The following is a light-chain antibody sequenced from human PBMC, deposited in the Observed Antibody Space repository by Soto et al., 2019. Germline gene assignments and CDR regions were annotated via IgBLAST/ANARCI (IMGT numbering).Light chain of an antibody. J-gene: IGKJ1*01. CDR2: GAF. CDR3: QQYDKWLTWT. Sequence: EIVMTQSPATLSVSPGERATLSCRASQSVSSNLAWYQQKPGQAPRLLIYGAFTRATGIPARFSGSGSGTEFTLTISSLQSEDFAVYYCQQYDKWLTWTFGQGTKVDIK. V-gene: IGKV3-15*01. CDR1: QSVSSN.